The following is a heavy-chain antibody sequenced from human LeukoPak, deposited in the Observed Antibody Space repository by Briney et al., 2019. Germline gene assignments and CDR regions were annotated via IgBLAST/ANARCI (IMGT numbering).Heavy chain of an antibody. CDR1: GFTFSSYA. Sequence: GGSLRLSCAASGFTFSSYAMHWVRQAPGKGLEWVSYISSSGSTIYYADSVKGRFTISRDNAKNSLYLQMNSLRAEDTAVYYCASLSRGIAVAGTVWDYWGQGTLVTVSS. D-gene: IGHD6-19*01. J-gene: IGHJ4*02. CDR3: ASLSRGIAVAGTVWDY. V-gene: IGHV3-48*03. CDR2: ISSSGSTI.